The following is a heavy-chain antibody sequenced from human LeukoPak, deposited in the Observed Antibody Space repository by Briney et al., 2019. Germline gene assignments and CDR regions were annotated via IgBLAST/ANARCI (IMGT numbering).Heavy chain of an antibody. Sequence: SETLSLTCTVSGGSITSANYWGWIRQPPGKGLEWIGSIYHSGNTYYNPSLKSRVTISVDASKNQFSLKLSSVTAADTAVYYCARDLHGYCSGGSCYSGGWFDPWGQGTLVTVSS. J-gene: IGHJ5*02. CDR2: IYHSGNT. CDR1: GGSITSANY. D-gene: IGHD2-15*01. CDR3: ARDLHGYCSGGSCYSGGWFDP. V-gene: IGHV4-38-2*02.